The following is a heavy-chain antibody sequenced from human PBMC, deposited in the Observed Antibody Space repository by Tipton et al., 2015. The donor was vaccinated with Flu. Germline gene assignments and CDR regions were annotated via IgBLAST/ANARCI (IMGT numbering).Heavy chain of an antibody. Sequence: SLRLSCAASGFTFSRHGMHWVRQGPGKGLEWLAVISDDGSNRYYADSVKGRFTISRDNSKNTLFVEMNSLRDEDTALYYCAKDRYYGSGTYVFDFWGPGTLVTVSS. J-gene: IGHJ4*02. D-gene: IGHD3-10*01. V-gene: IGHV3-30*18. CDR2: ISDDGSNR. CDR1: GFTFSRHG. CDR3: AKDRYYGSGTYVFDF.